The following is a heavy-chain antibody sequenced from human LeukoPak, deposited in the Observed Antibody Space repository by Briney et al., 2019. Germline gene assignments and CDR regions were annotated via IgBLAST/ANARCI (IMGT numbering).Heavy chain of an antibody. D-gene: IGHD1-20*01. CDR3: ARLGGITGTNKSYYFDY. V-gene: IGHV3-30-3*01. CDR2: ISYDGSNK. CDR1: GFTFSSYA. Sequence: PGGSLRLSCAASGFTFSSYAMHWVRQAPGKGLEWVAVISYDGSNKYYADSVKGRFTISRDNSKNTLYLQMNSLRAEDTAVYYCARLGGITGTNKSYYFDYWGQGTLVTVSS. J-gene: IGHJ4*02.